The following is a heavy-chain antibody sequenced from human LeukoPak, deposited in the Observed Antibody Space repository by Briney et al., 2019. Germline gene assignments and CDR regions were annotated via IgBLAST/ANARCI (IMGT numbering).Heavy chain of an antibody. Sequence: GGSLRLSCAASGFTFSSYAMSWVRQAPGKGLEWVSAISGSGGSTYYADSVKGRFTISRDNSKNTLYLQMNSLRAEDTAVYYCAKSPLAYCGGDCYSDYWGQGTLVTFSS. J-gene: IGHJ4*02. D-gene: IGHD2-21*02. CDR1: GFTFSSYA. CDR3: AKSPLAYCGGDCYSDY. CDR2: ISGSGGST. V-gene: IGHV3-23*01.